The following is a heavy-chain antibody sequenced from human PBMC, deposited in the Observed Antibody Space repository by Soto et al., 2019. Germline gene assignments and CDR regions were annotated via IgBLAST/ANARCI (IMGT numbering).Heavy chain of an antibody. Sequence: SETLSLTCTVSGGSISSYYWSWIRQPPGKGLEWIGYIYYSGSTNYNPSLKSRVTISVDTSKNQFSLKLSSVTAADTAVYYCARSYCSSTSCYMLPISYYYMDVWGKGTTVTVSS. CDR2: IYYSGST. V-gene: IGHV4-59*01. CDR3: ARSYCSSTSCYMLPISYYYMDV. J-gene: IGHJ6*03. D-gene: IGHD2-2*02. CDR1: GGSISSYY.